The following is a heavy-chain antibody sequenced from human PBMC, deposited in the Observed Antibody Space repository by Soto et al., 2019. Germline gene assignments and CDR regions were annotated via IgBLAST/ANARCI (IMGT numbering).Heavy chain of an antibody. CDR2: IYYSGST. CDR3: ARVVTAIPAYFDY. CDR1: GGSISSYY. Sequence: SETLSLTCTVSGGSISSYYWSWIRQPPGKGLEWIGYIYYSGSTNYNPSLKSRVTISVDTSKNQFSLKLSSVTAADTAMYYCARVVTAIPAYFDYWGQGTLVTVSS. D-gene: IGHD2-21*02. V-gene: IGHV4-59*01. J-gene: IGHJ4*02.